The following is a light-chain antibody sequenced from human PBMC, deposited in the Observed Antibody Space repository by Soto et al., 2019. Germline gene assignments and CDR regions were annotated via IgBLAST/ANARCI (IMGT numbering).Light chain of an antibody. CDR2: DAS. V-gene: IGKV1-5*01. CDR3: QQNNGY. J-gene: IGKJ3*01. Sequence: DIQMTQSPSTLSASVGDRVTITCRASQSISRWLGWYQQKPGKAPKLLIYDASSLESGVPSRFGGSGSGTEFTLTISSLQPDDFATYYCQQNNGYFGPGTKVDIK. CDR1: QSISRW.